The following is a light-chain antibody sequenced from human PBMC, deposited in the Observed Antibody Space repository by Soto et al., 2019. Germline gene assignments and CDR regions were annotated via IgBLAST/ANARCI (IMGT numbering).Light chain of an antibody. CDR1: SSDVGAYNY. CDR3: SAYVGNNNLV. CDR2: EVN. Sequence: QSALTQPPSASGSPGQSVTISCTGTSSDVGAYNYVSWYQQLPGKAPKLMIYEVNKRPSGVPDRFSGYKSGNTASLTVSGLQAEDEADYFCSAYVGNNNLVFGGGTKLTVL. V-gene: IGLV2-8*01. J-gene: IGLJ2*01.